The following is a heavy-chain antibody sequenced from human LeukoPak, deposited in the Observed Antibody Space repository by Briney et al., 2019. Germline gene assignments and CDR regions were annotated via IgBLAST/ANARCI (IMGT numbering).Heavy chain of an antibody. CDR1: GFTFSSYA. J-gene: IGHJ4*02. D-gene: IGHD6-13*01. V-gene: IGHV3-30-3*01. CDR2: ISYDGNNK. Sequence: GGSLRLSCAASGFTFSSYAMHWVRQAPGKGLEWVAGISYDGNNKYYVDFVKGRFTISRDNSKNTLFLQINSLRAEDTAVYYCARDQSSSPPRSFFDYWGQGTLVTVSS. CDR3: ARDQSSSPPRSFFDY.